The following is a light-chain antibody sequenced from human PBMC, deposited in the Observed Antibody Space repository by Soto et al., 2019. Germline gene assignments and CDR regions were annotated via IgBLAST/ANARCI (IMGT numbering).Light chain of an antibody. J-gene: IGLJ1*01. CDR1: NSDIGAYNY. V-gene: IGLV2-11*01. CDR2: DVD. CDR3: SSYAGSYTWI. Sequence: QSALTQPRSVSGSRGQSVTISCVGTNSDIGAYNYVSWYHQHPGKAPQVILFDVDQRPSGVPDRFSGSKSGNTAALTISGLQAEDEAEYFCSSYAGSYTWIFGSGTKVTVL.